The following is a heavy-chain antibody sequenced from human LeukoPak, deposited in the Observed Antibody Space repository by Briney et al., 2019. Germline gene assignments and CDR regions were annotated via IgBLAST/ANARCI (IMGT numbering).Heavy chain of an antibody. D-gene: IGHD2-2*01. CDR1: GASISSLY. CDR2: ISNSGSS. V-gene: IGHV4-59*11. J-gene: IGHJ4*02. Sequence: SVTLSLTCTVSGASISSLYWNWIRQPPGKGLEWIGYISNSGSSSDNPSLNSRVIISIDTSKNHFCLNLNSVTDADTAVYYCARGGGCRSTSCDFDHWGQGTLVTVSS. CDR3: ARGGGCRSTSCDFDH.